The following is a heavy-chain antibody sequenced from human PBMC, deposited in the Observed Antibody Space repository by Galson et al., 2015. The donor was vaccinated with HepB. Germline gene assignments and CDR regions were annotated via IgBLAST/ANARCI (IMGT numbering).Heavy chain of an antibody. Sequence: SLRLSCAASGFTFSSYAMSWVRQAPGKGLEWVSAISGSGGSTYYADSVKGRFTISRDNSKNTLYLQMNSLRAEDTAVYYCANSYYYDSSGYIAVDYWGQGTLVTVSS. CDR2: ISGSGGST. CDR3: ANSYYYDSSGYIAVDY. CDR1: GFTFSSYA. D-gene: IGHD3-22*01. J-gene: IGHJ4*02. V-gene: IGHV3-23*01.